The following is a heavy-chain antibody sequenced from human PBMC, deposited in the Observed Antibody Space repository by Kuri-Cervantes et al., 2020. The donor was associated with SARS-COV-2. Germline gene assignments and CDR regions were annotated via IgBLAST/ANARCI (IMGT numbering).Heavy chain of an antibody. J-gene: IGHJ4*02. CDR2: ISVWNRNT. V-gene: IGHV1-18*04. CDR3: ARGYYSHFDY. D-gene: IGHD1-26*01. CDR1: GYTFITYY. Sequence: ASVKVSCKASGYTFITYYISWVRQAPGQGLEWLGWISVWNRNTNYAQKVQGRVTMTTDTSTSTAYMELRSLRSDDTAVYFCARGYYSHFDYWGQGTLVTVSS.